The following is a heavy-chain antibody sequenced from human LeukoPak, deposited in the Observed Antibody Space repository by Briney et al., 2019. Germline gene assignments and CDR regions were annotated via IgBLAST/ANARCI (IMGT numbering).Heavy chain of an antibody. CDR3: ARDRVAGYGSGSYIYHFDY. J-gene: IGHJ4*02. V-gene: IGHV3-48*03. CDR1: GFTFSSYE. Sequence: GGFLRLSCAASGFTFSSYEMNWVRQAPGKGLEWVSYISSSGSTIYYADSVKGRFTISRDNAKNSLYLQMNSLRAEDTAVYYCARDRVAGYGSGSYIYHFDYWGQGTLVTVSS. D-gene: IGHD3-10*01. CDR2: ISSSGSTI.